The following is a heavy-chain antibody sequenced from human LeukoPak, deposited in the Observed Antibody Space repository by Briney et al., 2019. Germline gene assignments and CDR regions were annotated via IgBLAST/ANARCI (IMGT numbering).Heavy chain of an antibody. J-gene: IGHJ4*02. CDR1: GGSISSYY. Sequence: SETLSLTCTGSGGSISSYYWSWIRQPPGKGLEWIGYIYYSGSTNYNPSLKSRATISVDTSKNQFSLKLSSVTAADTAVYYCASVRVGAMHYWGQGTLVTVSS. V-gene: IGHV4-59*01. D-gene: IGHD1-26*01. CDR3: ASVRVGAMHY. CDR2: IYYSGST.